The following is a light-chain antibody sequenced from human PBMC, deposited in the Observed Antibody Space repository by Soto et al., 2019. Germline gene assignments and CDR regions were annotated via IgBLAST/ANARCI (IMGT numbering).Light chain of an antibody. J-gene: IGKJ4*01. Sequence: DIQMTQSPSTLSASVGDSVTITCRASQSIKNWLAWYQQKPGTAPKFLIYDASTLESGVPSRFSGSGSGTEFTLTISSLQADDFATYFCQQYDDYPLTFGGGTKVDIK. V-gene: IGKV1-5*01. CDR1: QSIKNW. CDR2: DAS. CDR3: QQYDDYPLT.